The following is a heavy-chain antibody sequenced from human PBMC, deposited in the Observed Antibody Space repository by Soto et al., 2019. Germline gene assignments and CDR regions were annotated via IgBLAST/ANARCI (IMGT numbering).Heavy chain of an antibody. CDR1: GFTFSSYA. Sequence: GGSLRLSCAASGFTFSSYAMHWVRQAPGKGLEWVAVISYDGSNKYYADSVKGRFTISRDNSKNRLYLQINSLRAEDTAVYYCARVVVAESIAAPDYWGQGTLVTVSS. V-gene: IGHV3-30*04. CDR2: ISYDGSNK. J-gene: IGHJ4*02. D-gene: IGHD6-6*01. CDR3: ARVVVAESIAAPDY.